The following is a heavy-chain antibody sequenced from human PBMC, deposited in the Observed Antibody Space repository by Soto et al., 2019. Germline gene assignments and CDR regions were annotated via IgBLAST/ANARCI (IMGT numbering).Heavy chain of an antibody. Sequence: QVQLQESGPGLVKPSQTLSLTCSVSGGSISSGGYYWSWIRQHPGKGLDWIGYIYYSGSTYYNPSLKSRVTISIDTSKNQFSLKLSSVTAADTAVYYCARAPREYYDTSGYPYYFDYWGQGTLVTVSS. CDR2: IYYSGST. V-gene: IGHV4-31*03. CDR1: GGSISSGGYY. CDR3: ARAPREYYDTSGYPYYFDY. D-gene: IGHD3-22*01. J-gene: IGHJ4*02.